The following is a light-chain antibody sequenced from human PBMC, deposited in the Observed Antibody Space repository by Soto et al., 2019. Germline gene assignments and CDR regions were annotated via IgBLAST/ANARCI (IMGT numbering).Light chain of an antibody. Sequence: EIVLTQSPGTLALSPGERATLSXRGSQTVKTNYLAWSQQQPGXAPRLXXYDXSSRATGIPDRLSGGGSGTDFTLTISRLEPEDFAVYYCQQFSSYPRTFGGGTKVDIK. CDR2: DXS. CDR1: QTVKTNY. CDR3: QQFSSYPRT. J-gene: IGKJ4*01. V-gene: IGKV3-20*01.